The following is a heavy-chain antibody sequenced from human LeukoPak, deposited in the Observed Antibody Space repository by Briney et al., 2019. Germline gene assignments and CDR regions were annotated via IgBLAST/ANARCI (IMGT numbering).Heavy chain of an antibody. Sequence: ASLKVSCKASGYAFTDYYIHWVRQAPGQVPEWMGWVKPSNGETNLAQKFQGRVTMTRDTSINSAYIDLNSLRSDDTAVYYCARGRSSGDSGGYCHFDNWGQGTLVSVSS. CDR3: ARGRSSGDSGGYCHFDN. D-gene: IGHD3-22*01. V-gene: IGHV1-2*02. CDR2: VKPSNGET. CDR1: GYAFTDYY. J-gene: IGHJ4*02.